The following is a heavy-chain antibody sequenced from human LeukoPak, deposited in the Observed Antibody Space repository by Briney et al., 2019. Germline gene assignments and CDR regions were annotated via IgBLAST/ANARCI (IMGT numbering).Heavy chain of an antibody. CDR3: VGYSSGWDAFDI. Sequence: ASVKVSCKASGGTFSSYAISWVRQAPGQGLEWMGGIIPIFGTANYAQQLQGRSTLTAAKSTSTAYMELRSLRSEDTAVYYCVGYSSGWDAFDIWGQGTMVTVSS. J-gene: IGHJ3*02. D-gene: IGHD6-19*01. V-gene: IGHV1-69*06. CDR2: IIPIFGTA. CDR1: GGTFSSYA.